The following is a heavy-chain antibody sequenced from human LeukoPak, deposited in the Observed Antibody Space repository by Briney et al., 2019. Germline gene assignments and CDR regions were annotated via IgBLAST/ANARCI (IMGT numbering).Heavy chain of an antibody. J-gene: IGHJ6*02. CDR3: AKGVVAATNAAYYGMDV. CDR1: GFTFSNYG. CDR2: ISYDESDR. D-gene: IGHD2-15*01. V-gene: IGHV3-30*18. Sequence: GGSLRLSCAASGFTFSNYGMHWVRQAPGKGLEWVAVISYDESDRYYADSVKGRFTISRDNSKNTLYLQMNSLRPEDTAVYYCAKGVVAATNAAYYGMDVWGQGTTVTVSS.